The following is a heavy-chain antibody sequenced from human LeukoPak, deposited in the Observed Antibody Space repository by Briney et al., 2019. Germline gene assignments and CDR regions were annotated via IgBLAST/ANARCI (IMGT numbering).Heavy chain of an antibody. CDR1: GYTFTGYY. D-gene: IGHD2-2*01. CDR3: ARDPYCSSTSCYVGNY. V-gene: IGHV1-2*02. CDR2: INPNSGGT. J-gene: IGHJ4*02. Sequence: ASVKVSCKASGYTFTGYYMHWVRQAPGQGLEWMGWINPNSGGTNYAQKFQGRVTMTRDTSISTAYMELSRLRSDDTAVYYCARDPYCSSTSCYVGNYWGQGTLVTVSS.